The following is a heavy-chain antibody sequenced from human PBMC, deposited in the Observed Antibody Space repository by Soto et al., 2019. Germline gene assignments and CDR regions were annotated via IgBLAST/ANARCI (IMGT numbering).Heavy chain of an antibody. V-gene: IGHV6-1*01. CDR1: GDSVSSNSAA. J-gene: IGHJ6*02. D-gene: IGHD6-19*01. Sequence: SQTLSLTCAISGDSVSSNSAAWNWIRQSPSRGLEWLGRTYYRSKWYNDYAVSVKSRITINPDTSKNQFSLQLNSVTPEDTAVYYCARGRGIAVAGIYYYYGMDVWGQGTTVTVSS. CDR2: TYYRSKWYN. CDR3: ARGRGIAVAGIYYYYGMDV.